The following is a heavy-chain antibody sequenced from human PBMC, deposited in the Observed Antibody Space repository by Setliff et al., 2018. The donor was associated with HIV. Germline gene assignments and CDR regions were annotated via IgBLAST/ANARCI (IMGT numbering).Heavy chain of an antibody. D-gene: IGHD2-2*01. CDR2: ISDIGDST. CDR1: GFTFGTYA. CDR3: ARDTDPEGYCSTTSCYSHMDV. J-gene: IGHJ6*04. Sequence: PGGSLRLSCAASGFTFGTYAMSWVRQAPGNGLEWVSSISDIGDSTYYADSVKDRFTISRDNSKNMLYLQMNSLRAEDTAVYYCARDTDPEGYCSTTSCYSHMDVWGKGTTVTVSS. V-gene: IGHV3-23*01.